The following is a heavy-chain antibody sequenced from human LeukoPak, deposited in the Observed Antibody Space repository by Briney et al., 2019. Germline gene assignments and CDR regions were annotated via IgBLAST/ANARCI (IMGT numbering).Heavy chain of an antibody. J-gene: IGHJ4*02. Sequence: ASVKVSCKASGYTFTGYYIHWVRQAPGQGLEWLGYINPNSGGIHYAQHFQGRVTMTIDTSVSTAYMELSRLRSDDTAVYYCGRTHNFDYWGQGTLVTVSS. CDR2: INPNSGGI. V-gene: IGHV1-2*02. CDR1: GYTFTGYY. CDR3: GRTHNFDY.